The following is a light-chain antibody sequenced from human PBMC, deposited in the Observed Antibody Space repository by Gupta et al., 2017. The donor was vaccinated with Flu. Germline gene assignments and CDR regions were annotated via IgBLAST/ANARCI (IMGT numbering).Light chain of an antibody. CDR2: RAS. CDR3: LQYSTCSMYA. CDR1: PSISVW. V-gene: IGKV1-5*03. J-gene: IGKJ2*01. Sequence: DIQITHSPSTLSASVGDRVTITCRASPSISVWLAWYQQKPGKAPNLLIYRASHLASGVPSRFNGSGSGTEVTLTISSLQPDDIAPYYFLQYSTCSMYAFGQGTKLEIK.